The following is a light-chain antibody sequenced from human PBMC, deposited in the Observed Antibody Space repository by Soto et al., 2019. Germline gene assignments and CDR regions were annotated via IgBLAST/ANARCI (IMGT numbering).Light chain of an antibody. CDR1: QSISSN. Sequence: EIVFTQSPGTLSLSQGESATLSCRASQSISSNLAWYQQKPGQSPRLLIYGASSRATGVPVRFSGSGSGVAFTLTISGLQSEDFAVYHCQQYNQWPGTFGQGTKVDIK. CDR2: GAS. V-gene: IGKV3-15*01. CDR3: QQYNQWPGT. J-gene: IGKJ1*01.